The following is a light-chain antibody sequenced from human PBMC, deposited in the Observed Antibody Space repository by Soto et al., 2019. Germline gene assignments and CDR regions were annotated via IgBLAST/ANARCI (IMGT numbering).Light chain of an antibody. Sequence: EIVMTQSPATLSVSPGERATLSCRASQSVSSNLAWYQQKPGQAPRLLIYGASTRATGIPARFSGSGSGTEFTLTISSLQSEDFAVYYCRQYNNWPRTFGQGTELEIK. CDR2: GAS. CDR3: RQYNNWPRT. V-gene: IGKV3-15*01. CDR1: QSVSSN. J-gene: IGKJ2*01.